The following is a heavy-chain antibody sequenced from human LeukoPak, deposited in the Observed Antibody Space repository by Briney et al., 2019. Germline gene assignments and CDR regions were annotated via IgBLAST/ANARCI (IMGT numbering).Heavy chain of an antibody. CDR2: ISSSGST. Sequence: SQTLSLTCTVSGDSISSGDYYWSWIRQPAGKGLEWIGRISSSGSTNYNPSLKSRVTISVDTSKNQFSLKLSSVTAADTAVYYCARHPYGSGKSGGDYWGQGTLVTVSS. D-gene: IGHD3-10*01. CDR3: ARHPYGSGKSGGDY. V-gene: IGHV4-61*02. CDR1: GDSISSGDYY. J-gene: IGHJ4*02.